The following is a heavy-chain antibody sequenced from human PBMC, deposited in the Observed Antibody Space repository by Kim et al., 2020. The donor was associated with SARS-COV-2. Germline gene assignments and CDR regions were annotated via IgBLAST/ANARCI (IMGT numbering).Heavy chain of an antibody. V-gene: IGHV5-51*01. Sequence: YSPSFQGQVTISAEKSISTAYLQWSSLKASDTAMYYCARLSTYSSSWLDYWGQGTLVTVSS. J-gene: IGHJ4*02. D-gene: IGHD6-13*01. CDR3: ARLSTYSSSWLDY.